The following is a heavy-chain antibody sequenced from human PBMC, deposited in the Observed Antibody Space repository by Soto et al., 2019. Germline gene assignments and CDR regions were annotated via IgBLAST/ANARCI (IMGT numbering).Heavy chain of an antibody. CDR3: AKLGRNGWYDAFDI. V-gene: IGHV3-23*01. J-gene: IGHJ3*02. CDR2: ISGSGTSA. CDR1: GFTFSIYA. Sequence: GGSLRLSCAASGFTFSIYAMTWVRQAPGKGLEWVSTISGSGTSAYYADSVKGRFTFSRDNSKNTLYLQMNSLRAEDTALYYCAKLGRNGWYDAFDIWGQETVVTISS. D-gene: IGHD6-19*01.